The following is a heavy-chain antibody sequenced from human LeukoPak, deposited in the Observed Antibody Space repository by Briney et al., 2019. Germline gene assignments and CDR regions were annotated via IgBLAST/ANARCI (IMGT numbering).Heavy chain of an antibody. CDR1: GFTFSDYY. D-gene: IGHD3-22*01. CDR3: ARGIGYDSSGYFSIQDYFDY. Sequence: GSLRLSCAASGFTFSDYYMSWIRQPPGKGLEWIGSFYHSGSTYYNPSLKSRVTISVDTSKNQFSLRLSSVTAADTAVYYCARGIGYDSSGYFSIQDYFDYWGQGTLVTVSS. V-gene: IGHV4-38-2*01. CDR2: FYHSGST. J-gene: IGHJ4*02.